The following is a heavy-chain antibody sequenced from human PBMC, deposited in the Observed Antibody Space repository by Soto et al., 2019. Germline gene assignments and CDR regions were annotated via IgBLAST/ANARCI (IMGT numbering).Heavy chain of an antibody. V-gene: IGHV3-23*01. CDR3: AKGRELGGAFDI. CDR1: GFTFSSHA. CDR2: ISGSGGST. Sequence: EVQLLESGGGLVQPGGSLRLSCAASGFTFSSHAMSWVRQAPGKGLEWVSAISGSGGSTYYADSVKGRFTISRDNSKNTLYLQMNSLRAEDTAVYYCAKGRELGGAFDIWGQGTMVTVSS. D-gene: IGHD1-26*01. J-gene: IGHJ3*02.